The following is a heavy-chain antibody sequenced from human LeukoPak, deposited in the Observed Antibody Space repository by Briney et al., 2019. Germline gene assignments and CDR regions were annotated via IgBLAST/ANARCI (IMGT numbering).Heavy chain of an antibody. J-gene: IGHJ3*02. CDR1: GYTFTSYY. D-gene: IGHD2-15*01. CDR2: INPNSGGT. V-gene: IGHV1-2*02. Sequence: ASVKVSCKASGYTFTSYYMHWVRQAPGQGLEWRGWINPNSGGTNYAQKFQGRVTMTRDTSISTAYMELSRLRSDDTAVYYCARGDIVVVVAATYAFDIWGQGTMVTVSS. CDR3: ARGDIVVVVAATYAFDI.